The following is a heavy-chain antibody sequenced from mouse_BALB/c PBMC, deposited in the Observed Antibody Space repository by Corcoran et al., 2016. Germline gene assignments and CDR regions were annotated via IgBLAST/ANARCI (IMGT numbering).Heavy chain of an antibody. CDR1: GFPFTDYY. Sequence: QIQLQQSGPELVKPGASVKISCKASGFPFTDYYLKWVKQMPGQGLEWLGWIYPGSGNTKYNEKFKGKATLTVDTSSSTAYMQLSSLTSEDTAVYFCARSSYGWYFDVWGAGTTVTVSS. J-gene: IGHJ1*01. CDR3: ARSSYGWYFDV. D-gene: IGHD1-1*01. CDR2: IYPGSGNT. V-gene: IGHV1-84*02.